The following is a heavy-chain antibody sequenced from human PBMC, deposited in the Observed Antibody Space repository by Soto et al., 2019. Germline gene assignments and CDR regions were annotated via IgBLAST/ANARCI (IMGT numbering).Heavy chain of an antibody. V-gene: IGHV4-34*01. CDR3: AREVGYYSATRRNLYFDY. Sequence: PSETLSLTCAVSGGSFSGYYWSWVRQTPGKGLEWIGDINHTGGSNYTPSLKSRVMISVDTAKTQFSLNVTSVTAADTAVYYCAREVGYYSATRRNLYFDYWGPGTLVTVSS. CDR1: GGSFSGYY. CDR2: INHTGGS. J-gene: IGHJ4*02. D-gene: IGHD2-2*01.